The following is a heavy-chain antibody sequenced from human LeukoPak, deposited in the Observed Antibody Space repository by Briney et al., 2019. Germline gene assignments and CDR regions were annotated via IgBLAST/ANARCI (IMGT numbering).Heavy chain of an antibody. Sequence: GGSLRLSCAASGITFSSYAMHWVRQAPGKGLGWVAVISYDGSNKYYADSVKGRFTISRDSSKNTLYLQMNSLRAEDTAVYYCARATVTSPYYYYGMDVWGQGTTVTVSS. V-gene: IGHV3-30-3*01. D-gene: IGHD4-17*01. J-gene: IGHJ6*02. CDR2: ISYDGSNK. CDR1: GITFSSYA. CDR3: ARATVTSPYYYYGMDV.